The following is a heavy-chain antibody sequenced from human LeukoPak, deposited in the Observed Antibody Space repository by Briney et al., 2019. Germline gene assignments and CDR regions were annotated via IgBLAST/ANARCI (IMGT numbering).Heavy chain of an antibody. CDR3: ARRFPTMTHWYFDL. V-gene: IGHV3-48*03. Sequence: GGSLRLSCAVSVFTFSSYEMDWVRQAPGRGLQWVSYISSSASIIYYADSVRGRFTISRDNAKTSLYLQMNSLRADDTAVYYCARRFPTMTHWYFDLWGRGTLVTDSS. CDR1: VFTFSSYE. CDR2: ISSSASII. D-gene: IGHD3-22*01. J-gene: IGHJ2*01.